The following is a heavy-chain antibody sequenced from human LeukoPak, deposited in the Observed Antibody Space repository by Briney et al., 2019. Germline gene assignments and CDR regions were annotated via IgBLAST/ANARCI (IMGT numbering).Heavy chain of an antibody. CDR3: ASVRGYSSGWYASGFDP. V-gene: IGHV4-4*02. J-gene: IGHJ5*02. CDR2: IYYSGST. D-gene: IGHD6-19*01. CDR1: GGSISSSNW. Sequence: SESLSLTCAVSGGSISSSNWWSWVRQPPGKGLEWIGYIYYSGSTNYNPSLKSRVTISVDTSKNQFSLKLTSVTAADTAVYYCASVRGYSSGWYASGFDPWGQGTLVTVSS.